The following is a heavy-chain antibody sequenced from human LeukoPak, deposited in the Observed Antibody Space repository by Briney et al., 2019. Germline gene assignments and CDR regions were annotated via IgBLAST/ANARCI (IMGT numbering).Heavy chain of an antibody. CDR3: AREGSSSWKNYYYYYMDV. V-gene: IGHV1-18*01. Sequence: ASVKVSCKASGYTFTTYNINWVRQAPGQGLEWMGWISAYNGNTNYARKLQGRVTMTTDTSTSTAYMELRSLRSDDTAVYYYAREGSSSWKNYYYYYMDVWGKGTTVTVSS. D-gene: IGHD6-13*01. CDR1: GYTFTTYN. CDR2: ISAYNGNT. J-gene: IGHJ6*03.